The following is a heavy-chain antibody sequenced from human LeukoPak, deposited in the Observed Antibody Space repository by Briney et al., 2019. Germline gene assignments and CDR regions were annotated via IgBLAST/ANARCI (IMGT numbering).Heavy chain of an antibody. V-gene: IGHV1-18*01. CDR3: ARVPPPYDILTGYHDY. J-gene: IGHJ4*02. Sequence: ASVKVSCKASGYTFTSYGISWVRQAPGQGLEWMGWISAYNGNTNYAQKLQGRVTMTTDTSTSTAYMELRSLRSDDTAVYYCARVPPPYDILTGYHDYWGQGTLVTVSS. CDR2: ISAYNGNT. D-gene: IGHD3-9*01. CDR1: GYTFTSYG.